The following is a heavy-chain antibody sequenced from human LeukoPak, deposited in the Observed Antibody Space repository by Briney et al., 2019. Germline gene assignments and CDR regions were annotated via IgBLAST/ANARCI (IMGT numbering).Heavy chain of an antibody. J-gene: IGHJ3*02. CDR3: ARYSKVVAFDT. Sequence: SETLSLTCTVSGGSISSYYWSWIRQPPGKGLEWIGYIYYSGSTNYNPSLKSRVTISVDTSKNQFSLKLSSVTAADTAVYYCARYSKVVAFDTWGQGTMVTVSS. CDR1: GGSISSYY. V-gene: IGHV4-59*01. D-gene: IGHD2-21*01. CDR2: IYYSGST.